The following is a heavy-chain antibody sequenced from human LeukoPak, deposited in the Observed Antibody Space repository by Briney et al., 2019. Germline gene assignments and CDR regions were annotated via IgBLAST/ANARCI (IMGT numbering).Heavy chain of an antibody. CDR3: ARGMFGGYCTDY. J-gene: IGHJ4*02. Sequence: GGSLRLSCAASGFTFSSYDLHWVRQTPGKGLDWVAFILHDSSNEYYADSVKGRFTVSRDNSKNTLYLQMNSLRAEDTAVYYCARGMFGGYCTDYWGQGTLVTVSS. D-gene: IGHD3-3*01. V-gene: IGHV3-30*02. CDR2: ILHDSSNE. CDR1: GFTFSSYD.